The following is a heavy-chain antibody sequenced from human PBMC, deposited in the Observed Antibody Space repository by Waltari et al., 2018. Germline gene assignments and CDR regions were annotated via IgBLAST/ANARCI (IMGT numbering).Heavy chain of an antibody. J-gene: IGHJ1*01. V-gene: IGHV4-39*01. CDR2: SQYRGST. D-gene: IGHD4-17*01. CDR3: ERIAVGDDGGYVQH. Sequence: QLQLQESGPGLVKPSETLSLTCTVSGGSISTNYNRGRMRKSPGKGLEWMGNSQYRGSTFYNPFLNGRGTISLEAWKNEFSLRLSFVTAADTAVYFWERIAVGDDGGYVQHWGQGTLFTVSS. CDR1: GGSISTNYN.